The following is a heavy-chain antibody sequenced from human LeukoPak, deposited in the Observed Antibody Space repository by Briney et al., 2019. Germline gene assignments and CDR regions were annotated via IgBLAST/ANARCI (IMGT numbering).Heavy chain of an antibody. CDR3: ARDSSYCSSTSCYADYFDC. CDR1: GFTFSSFA. V-gene: IGHV3-23*01. CDR2: ISGSGGST. J-gene: IGHJ4*02. D-gene: IGHD2-2*01. Sequence: GGSLRLSCAASGFTFSSFAMTWVRQAPGKGLEWVSGISGSGGSTDYADSVKGRFTISRDNSKNTLYLQMNSLRAEDTAVYYCARDSSYCSSTSCYADYFDCWGQGTLVTVSS.